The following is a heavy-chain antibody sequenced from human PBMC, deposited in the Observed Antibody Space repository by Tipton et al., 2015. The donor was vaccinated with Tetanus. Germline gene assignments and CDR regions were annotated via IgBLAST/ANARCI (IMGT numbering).Heavy chain of an antibody. V-gene: IGHV1-69*01. Sequence: QSGAEVKKPGSSVKVSCKASGGTFSSYAISWVRQAPGQGLEWMGGIIPIFGTANYAQKFQGRVTITADESTSTAYMELSSLRSEDTAVYYCATSITGTTPYYYYGMDVWGQRTTVTVSS. D-gene: IGHD1-7*01. CDR2: IIPIFGTA. CDR1: GGTFSSYA. J-gene: IGHJ6*02. CDR3: ATSITGTTPYYYYGMDV.